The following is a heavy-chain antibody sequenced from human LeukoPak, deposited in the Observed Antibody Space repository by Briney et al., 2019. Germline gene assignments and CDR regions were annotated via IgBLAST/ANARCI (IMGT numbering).Heavy chain of an antibody. Sequence: GGSLRLSCAASGFTFSSYSMNWVRQAPGKGLEWVSSISSSSSYIYYADSVKGRFTISRDNAKNSLYLQMNSLRAEDTAVYYCARLRYCSSTSCYGGAFGIWGQGTMVTVSS. CDR1: GFTFSSYS. D-gene: IGHD2-2*01. V-gene: IGHV3-21*01. J-gene: IGHJ3*02. CDR2: ISSSSSYI. CDR3: ARLRYCSSTSCYGGAFGI.